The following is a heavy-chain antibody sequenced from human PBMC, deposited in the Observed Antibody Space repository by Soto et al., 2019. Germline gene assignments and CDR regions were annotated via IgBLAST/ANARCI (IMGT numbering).Heavy chain of an antibody. J-gene: IGHJ4*02. CDR1: GGTFSSYA. CDR2: IIPIFGTA. D-gene: IGHD3-22*01. Sequence: QVQLVQSGAEVKKPGSSVKVSCKASGGTFSSYAISWVRQAPGQGLEWMGGIIPIFGTANYAQKFQGRVTITADDSTSTAYMELSSLRSEDTAVYYCASIENYYDSSGYPYYFDYWGQGTLVTVSS. V-gene: IGHV1-69*01. CDR3: ASIENYYDSSGYPYYFDY.